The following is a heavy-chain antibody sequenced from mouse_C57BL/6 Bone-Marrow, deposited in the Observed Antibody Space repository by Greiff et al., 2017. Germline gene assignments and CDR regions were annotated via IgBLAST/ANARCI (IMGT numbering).Heavy chain of an antibody. D-gene: IGHD1-1*01. CDR3: ARAGGSSYDWYFDV. V-gene: IGHV1-52*01. Sequence: QVQLQQPGAELVRPGSSVKLSCKASGYTFPSYWMHWVKQRPIQGLEWIGNIDPSDSETHYNQKFKDKATLTVDKSSSTAYMQLSSLTSEDSAVYYCARAGGSSYDWYFDVWGTGTTVTVSS. J-gene: IGHJ1*03. CDR2: IDPSDSET. CDR1: GYTFPSYW.